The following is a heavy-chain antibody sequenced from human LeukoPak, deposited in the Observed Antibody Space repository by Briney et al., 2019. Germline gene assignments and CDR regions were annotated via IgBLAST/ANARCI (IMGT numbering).Heavy chain of an antibody. Sequence: QTGGSLRLSCAASGFTFSSYWMSWVRQAPGKGLEWVANIKQDGSEKYYVDSVKGRFTISRDNAKNSLYLQMNSLRAEDTAVYYCARAVGVAMIVRGHGAFGIWGQGTMVTVSS. J-gene: IGHJ3*02. CDR3: ARAVGVAMIVRGHGAFGI. CDR1: GFTFSSYW. D-gene: IGHD3-22*01. CDR2: IKQDGSEK. V-gene: IGHV3-7*01.